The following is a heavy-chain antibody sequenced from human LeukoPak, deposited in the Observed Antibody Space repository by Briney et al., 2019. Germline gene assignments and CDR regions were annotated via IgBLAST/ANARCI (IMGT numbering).Heavy chain of an antibody. Sequence: GGSLRLSCAASGFTFSSYWMSWARQAPGKGLEWVANIKQDGSEKYYVDSVKGRFTISRDNAKNSLYLQMNSLRAEDTAVYYCARDGDSSSPGYDYWGQGTLVTVSS. V-gene: IGHV3-7*01. J-gene: IGHJ4*02. D-gene: IGHD6-6*01. CDR3: ARDGDSSSPGYDY. CDR1: GFTFSSYW. CDR2: IKQDGSEK.